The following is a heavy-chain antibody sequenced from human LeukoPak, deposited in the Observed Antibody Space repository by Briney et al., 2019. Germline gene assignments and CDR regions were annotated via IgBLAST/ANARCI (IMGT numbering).Heavy chain of an antibody. V-gene: IGHV4-61*01. CDR3: ARSTVVTLEAFDI. CDR1: GGSVSSGSYS. CDR2: IYYSGST. D-gene: IGHD4-23*01. J-gene: IGHJ3*02. Sequence: SETLSLTCTVSGGSVSSGSYSWSWIRQPPGKGLEWIGYIYYSGSTNYNPSLKSRVTISVDTSKNQFSLKLSSVTAADTAVYYCARSTVVTLEAFDIWGQGTMVTVSS.